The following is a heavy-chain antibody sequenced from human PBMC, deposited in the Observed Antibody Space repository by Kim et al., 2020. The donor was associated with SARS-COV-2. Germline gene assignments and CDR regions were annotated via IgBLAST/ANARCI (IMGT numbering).Heavy chain of an antibody. V-gene: IGHV4-34*01. CDR3: ARGRGRWVAAAGTREGRNWFDP. CDR2: INHSGST. CDR1: GGSFSGYY. Sequence: SETLSLTCAVYGGSFSGYYWSWIRQPPGKGLEWIGEINHSGSTNYNPSLKSRVTISVDTSKNQFSLKLSSVTAADTAVYYCARGRGRWVAAAGTREGRNWFDPWGQGTLVTVSS. J-gene: IGHJ5*02. D-gene: IGHD6-13*01.